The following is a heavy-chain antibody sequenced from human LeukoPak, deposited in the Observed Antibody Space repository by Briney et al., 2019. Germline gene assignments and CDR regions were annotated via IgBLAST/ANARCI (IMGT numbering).Heavy chain of an antibody. CDR1: GFTFDDYA. Sequence: GGSLRLSCAASGFTFDDYAMHWVRQAPGKGLEWVSGISWNSGSIGYADSVKGRFTISRDNAKNSLYLQMNSLRAEDTALYYCAKGLTRSVVPAAISYYYYGMDVWGQGTTVTVSS. CDR2: ISWNSGSI. J-gene: IGHJ6*02. D-gene: IGHD2-2*02. CDR3: AKGLTRSVVPAAISYYYYGMDV. V-gene: IGHV3-9*01.